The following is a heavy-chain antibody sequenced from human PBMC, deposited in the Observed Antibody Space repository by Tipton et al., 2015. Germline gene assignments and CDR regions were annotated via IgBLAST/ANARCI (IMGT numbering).Heavy chain of an antibody. Sequence: LRLSCTVSGGSVNSANYYWSWIRQPPGKGLEWIGYISYSGSTKYNPSLEGRVTMSIDTSENYFSLKMISVTAADTAFYYCARGRFVTIFAGHWFDTWGQGALVTVSS. CDR2: ISYSGST. D-gene: IGHD3-3*01. J-gene: IGHJ5*02. V-gene: IGHV4-61*03. CDR3: ARGRFVTIFAGHWFDT. CDR1: GGSVNSANYY.